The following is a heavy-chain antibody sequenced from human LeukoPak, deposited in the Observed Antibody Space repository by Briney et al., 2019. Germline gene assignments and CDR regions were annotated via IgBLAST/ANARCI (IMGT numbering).Heavy chain of an antibody. CDR2: IIPIFGTA. CDR3: ARGRIAAAGTIAYNDY. J-gene: IGHJ4*02. V-gene: IGHV1-69*13. CDR1: GGTFSSYA. D-gene: IGHD6-13*01. Sequence: SVNVSCKASGGTFSSYAISWVRQAPGQGLEWMGGIIPIFGTANYAQKFQGRVTITADESTSTAYMELSSLRSEDTAVYYCARGRIAAAGTIAYNDYWGQGTLVTVSS.